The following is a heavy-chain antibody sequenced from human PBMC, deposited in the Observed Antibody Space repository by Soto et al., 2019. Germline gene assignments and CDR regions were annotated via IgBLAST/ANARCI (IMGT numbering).Heavy chain of an antibody. CDR3: ARPCIDSVTLEYLQH. V-gene: IGHV5-10-1*03. Sequence: EVQLVQSGAELKKPGESLTISCKGSGYIFSNYHIIWVRQMPGKGLEWMGRIDPSDSFITYSPSFEVHVTISVDKTNSTAYLKWNSLKSSDNAMYYCARPCIDSVTLEYLQHWGQGTLVTVSS. CDR1: GYIFSNYH. J-gene: IGHJ1*01. CDR2: IDPSDSFI. D-gene: IGHD1-26*01.